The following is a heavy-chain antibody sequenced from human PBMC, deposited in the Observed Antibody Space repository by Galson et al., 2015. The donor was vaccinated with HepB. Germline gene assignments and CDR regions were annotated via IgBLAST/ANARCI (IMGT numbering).Heavy chain of an antibody. V-gene: IGHV6-1*01. CDR3: ASGRANAFDI. CDR1: GDSVSRNGAA. J-gene: IGHJ3*02. Sequence: CAISGDSVSRNGAAWNWIRQSPSRGLEWLGRTYYRSKWYNDYAVSVKSRMTINPDTSKNQFSLQLNSMTPEDTAVYFCASGRANAFDIGGQGTMVTVSS. CDR2: TYYRSKWYN. D-gene: IGHD3-10*01.